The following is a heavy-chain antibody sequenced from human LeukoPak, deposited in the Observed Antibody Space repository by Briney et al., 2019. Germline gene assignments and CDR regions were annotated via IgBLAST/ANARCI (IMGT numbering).Heavy chain of an antibody. V-gene: IGHV4-34*01. D-gene: IGHD2-21*02. J-gene: IGHJ4*02. CDR1: GGSFSGYY. CDR3: ASLPVVVPAPFDY. Sequence: PSETLSLTCAVYGGSFSGYYWGWSRQPPGKGLEWSGRIYYSGSTYHNPSLKRRVTISVDTSKNQFSLKLSSVSAPDTAVYYCASLPVVVPAPFDYWGQGTLVTVSS. CDR2: IYYSGST.